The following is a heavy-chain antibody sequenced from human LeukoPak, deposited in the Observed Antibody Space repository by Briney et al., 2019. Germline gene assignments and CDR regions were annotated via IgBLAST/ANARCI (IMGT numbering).Heavy chain of an antibody. CDR3: AKGDGYGGRYYFDY. V-gene: IGHV3-7*03. Sequence: GGSLRLSCAASGFTFSSYWMSWVRQAPGKGLEWVANIKQDGSEKYYVDSVKGRFTTSRDNAKNSLYLQMNSLRAEDTAVYYCAKGDGYGGRYYFDYWGQGTLVTVSS. D-gene: IGHD4-23*01. CDR1: GFTFSSYW. J-gene: IGHJ4*02. CDR2: IKQDGSEK.